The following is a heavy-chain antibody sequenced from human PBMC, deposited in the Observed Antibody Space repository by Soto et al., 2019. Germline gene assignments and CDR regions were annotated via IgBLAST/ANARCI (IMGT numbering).Heavy chain of an antibody. V-gene: IGHV3-7*01. CDR1: GFTFSSYW. J-gene: IGHJ6*03. CDR3: ARDRGWYDYYYYYYMDV. CDR2: IKQDGSEK. D-gene: IGHD6-19*01. Sequence: GGSLRLSCAASGFTFSSYWMSWVRQAPGKGLEWVANIKQDGSEKYYVDSVKGRFTISRDNAKNSLYLQMNSLRAEDTAVYYCARDRGWYDYYYYYYMDVWGKGTTVTVSS.